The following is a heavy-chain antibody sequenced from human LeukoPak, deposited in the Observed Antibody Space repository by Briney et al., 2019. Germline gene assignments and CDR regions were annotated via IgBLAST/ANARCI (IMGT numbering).Heavy chain of an antibody. CDR3: AKGGPQFFDY. V-gene: IGHV3-23*01. Sequence: GGSLRLSCVVSGFTFSDYAMSWVRQAPGKGLEWVSTISGSGGRSYSEDPVKGRFTISRDNSRNTLYLQMNSLRVEDTAKYYCAKGGPQFFDYWAREPWSPSPQ. D-gene: IGHD5-24*01. J-gene: IGHJ4*02. CDR1: GFTFSDYA. CDR2: ISGSGGRS.